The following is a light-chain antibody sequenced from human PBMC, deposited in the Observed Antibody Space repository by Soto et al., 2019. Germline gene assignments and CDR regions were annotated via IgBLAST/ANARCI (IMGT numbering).Light chain of an antibody. CDR1: QSISSW. J-gene: IGKJ1*01. CDR3: QQYNVYWT. V-gene: IGKV1-5*03. Sequence: DIQMTQSPSTLSASVGDRVTISCRASQSISSWLAWYQQKPGKAPKLLISKASSLERGVPSRFSGSGSGTEFTLTISSLQPDDFATYYCQQYNVYWTFGQGTKVEIK. CDR2: KAS.